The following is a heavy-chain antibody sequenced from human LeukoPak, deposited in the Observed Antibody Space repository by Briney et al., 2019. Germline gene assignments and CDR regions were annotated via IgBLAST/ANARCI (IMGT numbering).Heavy chain of an antibody. Sequence: SGGSLRLSCAASGFTFSSYSMNWVRQAPGKGLEWVSSISSSSSYIYYADSVKGRFTISRDNAKNSLYLQMNSLRAEDTAVYYCARDQGDYRFDHWGQGTLVTVSS. J-gene: IGHJ4*02. V-gene: IGHV3-21*01. CDR2: ISSSSSYI. CDR3: ARDQGDYRFDH. CDR1: GFTFSSYS. D-gene: IGHD4-17*01.